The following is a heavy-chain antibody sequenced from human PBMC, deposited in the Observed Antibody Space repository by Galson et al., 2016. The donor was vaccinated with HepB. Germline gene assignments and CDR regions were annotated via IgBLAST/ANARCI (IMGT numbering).Heavy chain of an antibody. V-gene: IGHV3-11*01. D-gene: IGHD2-2*01. J-gene: IGHJ4*02. CDR2: ITSRSII. Sequence: SLRLSCAASGFTFSDYYMSWIRQAPGKGLEWVSYITSRSIIYYADSVRGRFTISRDNAKNSLHLQMNSLRAEDTAVYYCVRYLGYCSGTSCYAGLPYYFDYWGQGTLVTVSS. CDR3: VRYLGYCSGTSCYAGLPYYFDY. CDR1: GFTFSDYY.